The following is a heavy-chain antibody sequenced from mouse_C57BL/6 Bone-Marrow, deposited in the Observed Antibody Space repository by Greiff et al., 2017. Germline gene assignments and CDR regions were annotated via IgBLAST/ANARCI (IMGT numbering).Heavy chain of an antibody. CDR3: AREHGSSWFAY. CDR1: GYTFTSYW. V-gene: IGHV1-55*01. Sequence: VQLQQPGAELVKPGASVKMSCKASGYTFTSYWITWVKQRPGQGLEWVGDIYPGSGSTNYNDKFKSKATLTVDTSSSTAYMQISSLTSEDSAVYYCAREHGSSWFAYWGQGTLVTVSA. D-gene: IGHD1-1*01. J-gene: IGHJ3*01. CDR2: IYPGSGST.